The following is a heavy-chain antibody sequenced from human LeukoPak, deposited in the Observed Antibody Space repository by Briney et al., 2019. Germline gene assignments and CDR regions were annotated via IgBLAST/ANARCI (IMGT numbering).Heavy chain of an antibody. CDR1: GFTFSSYS. D-gene: IGHD3-22*01. V-gene: IGHV3-21*01. Sequence: GGSLRLSCAASGFTFSSYSMNWVRQAPGKGLEWVSSISSSSSYIYYADSVKGRFTISRDNAKNSLYLQMNSLRAEDTAVYYCARDSGRDDSSGYYYSEVDYWGQGTLVTVFS. CDR3: ARDSGRDDSSGYYYSEVDY. CDR2: ISSSSSYI. J-gene: IGHJ4*02.